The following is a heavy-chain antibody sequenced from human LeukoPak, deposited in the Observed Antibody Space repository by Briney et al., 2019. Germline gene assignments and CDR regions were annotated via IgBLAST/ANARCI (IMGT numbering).Heavy chain of an antibody. CDR2: ISYGGSNK. D-gene: IGHD6-25*01. V-gene: IGHV3-30*18. CDR3: VKDGGYMMYYFDY. J-gene: IGHJ4*02. Sequence: GRSLRLSCAASGFSFNNYGIHWVRQAPGKGLEWVAVISYGGSNKYYADSVKGRFTISRDNSKNTLYLQMNSLRAEDTAVYYCVKDGGYMMYYFDYWGQGTLVTVSS. CDR1: GFSFNNYG.